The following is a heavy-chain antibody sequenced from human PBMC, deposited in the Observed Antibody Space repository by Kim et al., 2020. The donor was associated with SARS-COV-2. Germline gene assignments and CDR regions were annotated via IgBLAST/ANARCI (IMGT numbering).Heavy chain of an antibody. CDR1: GGSISSYY. D-gene: IGHD5-12*01. Sequence: SETLSLTCTVSGGSISSYYWSWIRQPPGKGLEWIGYIYYSGSTNYNPSLKSRVTISVDTSKNQFSLKLSSVTAADTAVYYCARGYEMATIAPFDYWGQGTLVTVSS. V-gene: IGHV4-59*13. CDR2: IYYSGST. CDR3: ARGYEMATIAPFDY. J-gene: IGHJ4*02.